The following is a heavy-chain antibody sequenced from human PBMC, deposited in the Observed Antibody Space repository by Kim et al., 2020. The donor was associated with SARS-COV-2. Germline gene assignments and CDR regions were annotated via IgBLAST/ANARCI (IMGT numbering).Heavy chain of an antibody. V-gene: IGHV4-30-4*01. CDR2: IYYSGST. CDR3: ARDGPVDSSSRGYYYYGMDV. J-gene: IGHJ6*02. Sequence: SETLSLTCTVSGGSISSGDYYWSWIRQPPGKGLEWIGYIYYSGSTYYNPSLKSRVTISVDTSKNQFSLKLSSVTAADTAVYYCARDGPVDSSSRGYYYYGMDVWGQGTTVTVSS. CDR1: GGSISSGDYY. D-gene: IGHD6-6*01.